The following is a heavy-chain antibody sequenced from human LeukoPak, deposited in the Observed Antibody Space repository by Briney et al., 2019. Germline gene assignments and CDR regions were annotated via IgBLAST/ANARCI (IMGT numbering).Heavy chain of an antibody. V-gene: IGHV1-2*02. D-gene: IGHD5-18*01. CDR1: GDTFIGYY. CDR2: INPNSGGT. CDR3: ARAGPGYSYRYTPFSFDS. Sequence: ASVKVSCKASGDTFIGYYMHWVRQAPGQGLDWMVWINPNSGGTNYAKKFQGRVTMTRDTSISTAYMELSRLRSDDTAVYYCARAGPGYSYRYTPFSFDSWGQGTLVTVSS. J-gene: IGHJ4*02.